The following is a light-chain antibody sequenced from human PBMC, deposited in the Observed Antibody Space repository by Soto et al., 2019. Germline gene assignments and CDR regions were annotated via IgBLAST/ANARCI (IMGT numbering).Light chain of an antibody. Sequence: DIQMTQSPSTLSASVGERVTITCRASQSISSWLAWYQQKPGKAPKLLIYDASSLESGVPSRFSGSRSGTEFTLTISSLQPDDFATYYCQQYNSYSPYTFGQGTKLHIQ. V-gene: IGKV1-5*01. CDR1: QSISSW. CDR2: DAS. J-gene: IGKJ2*01. CDR3: QQYNSYSPYT.